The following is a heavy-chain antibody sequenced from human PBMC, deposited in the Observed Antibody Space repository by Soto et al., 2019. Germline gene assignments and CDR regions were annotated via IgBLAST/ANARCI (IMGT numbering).Heavy chain of an antibody. Sequence: QVQLVESGGDLVKPGGSLRLSCAASGYTFSDYYMSWIRQAPGKGLEWISYIATSGTKIYYADSVKGRFTITRDNATNSLYLEMNSLRDEDTAVYYCASHYDMWSGYLSPVDYWGQGTLVTVSS. V-gene: IGHV3-11*01. CDR2: IATSGTKI. J-gene: IGHJ4*02. D-gene: IGHD3-3*01. CDR3: ASHYDMWSGYLSPVDY. CDR1: GYTFSDYY.